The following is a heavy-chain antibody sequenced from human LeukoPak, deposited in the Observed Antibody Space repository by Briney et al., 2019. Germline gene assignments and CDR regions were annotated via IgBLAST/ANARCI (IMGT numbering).Heavy chain of an antibody. J-gene: IGHJ5*02. CDR1: GFTFSNYE. D-gene: IGHD6-19*01. Sequence: PGGSLRLSCAASGFTFSNYEMNWVRQPPGKGLEWVSYISSSGRIIYYADSVKGRFTISSDSAKNSLYLQMNSLRAEDTAVYYCARGTPGSGWFNWFDPWGQGTLVTVSS. CDR3: ARGTPGSGWFNWFDP. V-gene: IGHV3-48*03. CDR2: ISSSGRII.